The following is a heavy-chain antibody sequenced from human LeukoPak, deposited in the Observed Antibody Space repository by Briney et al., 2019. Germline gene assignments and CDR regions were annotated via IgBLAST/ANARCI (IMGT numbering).Heavy chain of an antibody. J-gene: IGHJ4*02. D-gene: IGHD2-2*01. Sequence: SETLSLTCAVYGGSFSGYYWSWIRQPPGKGLEWIGEINHSGSTNYNPSLKSRVTISVDTSKNQFSLKLSSVTAADTAVYYCARGRYQPLLAQGFDYWGQGTLVTVSS. V-gene: IGHV4-34*01. CDR3: ARGRYQPLLAQGFDY. CDR1: GGSFSGYY. CDR2: INHSGST.